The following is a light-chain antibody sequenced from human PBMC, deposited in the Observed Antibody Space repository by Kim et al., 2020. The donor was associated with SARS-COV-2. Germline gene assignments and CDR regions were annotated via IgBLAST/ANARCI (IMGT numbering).Light chain of an antibody. CDR2: AAS. CDR3: QKYNSAPYT. Sequence: SASVGDRVTLSCRASQGIRHYLAWYLQTPGSLPKRLIFAASTLQSGVPARFSGRGSVTDFTLTISCVQPDDVGVYFCQKYNSAPYTFGQGTKLEI. J-gene: IGKJ2*01. V-gene: IGKV1-27*01. CDR1: QGIRHY.